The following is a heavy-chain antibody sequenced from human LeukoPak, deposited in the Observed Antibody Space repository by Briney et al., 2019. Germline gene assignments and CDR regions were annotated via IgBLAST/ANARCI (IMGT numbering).Heavy chain of an antibody. CDR2: IYTSGST. V-gene: IGHV4-4*07. CDR1: GGSISSYY. CDR3: ARDTVGYSSGWYEAFDI. D-gene: IGHD6-19*01. Sequence: PSETLSLTCTVSGGSISSYYWSWIRQPAGKGLEWIGRIYTSGSTNYNPSLKSRVTMSVYTSKNQFSLKLSSVTAADTAVYYCARDTVGYSSGWYEAFDIWGQGTMVTVSS. J-gene: IGHJ3*02.